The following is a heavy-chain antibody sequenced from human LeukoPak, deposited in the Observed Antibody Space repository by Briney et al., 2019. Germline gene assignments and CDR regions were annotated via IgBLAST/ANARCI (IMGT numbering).Heavy chain of an antibody. V-gene: IGHV3-23*01. CDR3: AKASHDFWSGYYLVDYFDY. CDR1: GFTFSSYA. CDR2: ISGSGGST. Sequence: GGSLRLSCAASGFTFSSYAMSWVRQAPGKGLEWVSAISGSGGSTYYADSVKGRFTISRDNSKNTLYLQMNSLRAEDTAVYYCAKASHDFWSGYYLVDYFDYWGQGTLVTVSS. J-gene: IGHJ4*02. D-gene: IGHD3-3*01.